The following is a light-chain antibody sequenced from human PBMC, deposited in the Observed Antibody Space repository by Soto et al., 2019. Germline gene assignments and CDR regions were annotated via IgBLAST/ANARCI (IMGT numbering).Light chain of an antibody. Sequence: QAVVTQEPSLTVSPGGTVTLTCGSSTGAVTSAHYPYWFQQKPGQAPRTLIYDTTNKHSWTPARFSGSLPGGKAALTLSGAQPEDEAEYYCLLSYSDEKVFGTGTKVTVL. CDR1: TGAVTSAHY. J-gene: IGLJ1*01. CDR2: DTT. CDR3: LLSYSDEKV. V-gene: IGLV7-46*01.